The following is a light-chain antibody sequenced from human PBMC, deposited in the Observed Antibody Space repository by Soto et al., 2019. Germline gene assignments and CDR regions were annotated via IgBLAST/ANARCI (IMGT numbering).Light chain of an antibody. CDR3: SSYTSSGTYV. V-gene: IGLV2-14*01. Sequence: QSVLTQPASVSGSPGQSITISCTGTSSDVGGYEFVSWYQQHPDNAPELIIYDVSDRPSGESSRFSGSKSANTASLTISGLQAEDEADYYCSSYTSSGTYVFGTGTKVTVL. CDR2: DVS. J-gene: IGLJ1*01. CDR1: SSDVGGYEF.